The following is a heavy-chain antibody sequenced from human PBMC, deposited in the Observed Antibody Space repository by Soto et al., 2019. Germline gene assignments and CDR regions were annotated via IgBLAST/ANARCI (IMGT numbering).Heavy chain of an antibody. CDR2: FDPEDGET. D-gene: IGHD6-19*01. CDR1: GYTLTELS. CDR3: AKTPFPGDSTGWHFDY. J-gene: IGHJ4*02. V-gene: IGHV1-24*01. Sequence: ASVKVSCKVSGYTLTELSMHWLRQSPGKGLEWMGGFDPEDGETIYAQKFQGRVTMTEDTSTDTAYMELSSLRPEDTAVYYCAKTPFPGDSTGWHFDYWGQGSLVTVSS.